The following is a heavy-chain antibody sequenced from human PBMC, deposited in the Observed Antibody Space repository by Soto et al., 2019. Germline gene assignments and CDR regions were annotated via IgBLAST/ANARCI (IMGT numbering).Heavy chain of an antibody. V-gene: IGHV3-30*18. CDR2: ISYDGSNK. D-gene: IGHD2-21*02. CDR3: AKDPQAYCGGDCYSGFDY. Sequence: QVQLVESGGGVVQPGRSLRLSCAASGFTFSSYGMHWVRQAPGKGLEWVAVISYDGSNKYYADAVKGRFTIYRDNSKNTLYLQMNSLRAEDTAVYYCAKDPQAYCGGDCYSGFDYWGQGTLVTVSS. J-gene: IGHJ4*02. CDR1: GFTFSSYG.